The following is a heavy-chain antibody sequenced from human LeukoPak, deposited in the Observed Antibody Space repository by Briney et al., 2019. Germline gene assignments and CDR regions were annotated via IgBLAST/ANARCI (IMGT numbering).Heavy chain of an antibody. V-gene: IGHV1-8*01. CDR3: ARRMGATYYYYYGMDV. J-gene: IGHJ6*02. CDR2: MNPNSGNT. CDR1: GYTFTSYD. D-gene: IGHD1-26*01. Sequence: ASVKVSCKASGYTFTSYDINWVRQATGQGLEWMGWMNPNSGNTGYAQKFQGRVTMTRNISISTAYMELSNLRSEDTAVYYCARRMGATYYYYYGMDVWGQGTTVTVSS.